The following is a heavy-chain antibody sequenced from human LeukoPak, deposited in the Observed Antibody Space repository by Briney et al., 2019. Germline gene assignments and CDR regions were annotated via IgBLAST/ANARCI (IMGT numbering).Heavy chain of an antibody. CDR3: ARAGRGYYDSSGYYPFDY. CDR2: INSDGSGT. CDR1: GFTFSSYW. Sequence: PGGSLRLSCAASGFTFSSYWMHWVRQAPGKGLVWVSRINSDGSGTSYADSVKGRFTISRDNAKNTLYLQMNSLRAEDTAVYYCARAGRGYYDSSGYYPFDYWGQGTLVTVSS. J-gene: IGHJ4*02. V-gene: IGHV3-74*01. D-gene: IGHD3-22*01.